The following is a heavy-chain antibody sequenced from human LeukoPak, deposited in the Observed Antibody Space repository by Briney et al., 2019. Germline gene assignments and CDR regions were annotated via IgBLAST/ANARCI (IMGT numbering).Heavy chain of an antibody. CDR3: ARDGGEI. V-gene: IGHV1-2*02. J-gene: IGHJ4*02. Sequence: ASVKVSCKASGYTFTGFYIHWLRQAPGQGLQWMGWINPKSGDTNYAQKFQGRVTMTRDTSISAAYMELRSLRSDDTAVYYGARDGGEIWGQGTLVTVSS. D-gene: IGHD5-24*01. CDR2: INPKSGDT. CDR1: GYTFTGFY.